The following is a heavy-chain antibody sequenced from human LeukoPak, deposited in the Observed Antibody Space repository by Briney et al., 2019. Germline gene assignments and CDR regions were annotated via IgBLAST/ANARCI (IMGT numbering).Heavy chain of an antibody. CDR1: GGSISGYY. D-gene: IGHD2-2*01. Sequence: SETLSLXCTVSGGSISGYYLTWIRQPPGKGLEWIGYSYYSGSTNYNPSLESRVTISVDTSANQFSLKLSSVTAADTAVYYCARATSHRSYFDYWGQGALVTVSS. J-gene: IGHJ4*02. CDR3: ARATSHRSYFDY. CDR2: SYYSGST. V-gene: IGHV4-59*01.